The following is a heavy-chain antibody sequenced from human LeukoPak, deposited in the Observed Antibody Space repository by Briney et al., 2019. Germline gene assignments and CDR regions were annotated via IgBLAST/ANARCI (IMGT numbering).Heavy chain of an antibody. V-gene: IGHV3-48*04. Sequence: GGSLRLSCEASGFTFSSYWMHRVRQVPGKGLEWVSYISSSGRTMYYADSVRGRFTISRDNAKNSLYLQMNSLRAEDTAVYYCARESGTTLYRGAFDPWGQGTLVTVSS. CDR3: ARESGTTLYRGAFDP. CDR1: GFTFSSYW. J-gene: IGHJ5*02. D-gene: IGHD1-1*01. CDR2: ISSSGRTM.